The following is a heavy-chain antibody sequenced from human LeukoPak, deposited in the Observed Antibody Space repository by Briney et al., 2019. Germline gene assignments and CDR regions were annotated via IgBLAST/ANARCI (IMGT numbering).Heavy chain of an antibody. J-gene: IGHJ6*02. CDR1: GGSISSYY. CDR2: IYYSGST. CDR3: ARDNWNYGSSMDV. D-gene: IGHD1-7*01. Sequence: PSETLSLTCTVSGGSISSYYWSWIRQPPGRGLEWIGYIYYSGSTNYNPSLKSRVTISVDTSKNQFSLKLSSVTAADTAVYYCARDNWNYGSSMDVWGQGTTVTVSS. V-gene: IGHV4-59*01.